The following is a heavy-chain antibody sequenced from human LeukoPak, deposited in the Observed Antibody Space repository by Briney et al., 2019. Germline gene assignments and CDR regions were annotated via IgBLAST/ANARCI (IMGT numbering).Heavy chain of an antibody. CDR2: IYTSGST. CDR3: AREPYGSGSYSNFDY. CDR1: GGSISSYY. Sequence: SETLSLTCTVSGGSISSYYWSWIQQPAGKGLEWIGRIYTSGSTNYNPSLKSRVTMSVDTSKNQFSLKLSSVTAADTAVYYCAREPYGSGSYSNFDYWGQGTLVTVSS. J-gene: IGHJ4*02. D-gene: IGHD3-10*01. V-gene: IGHV4-4*07.